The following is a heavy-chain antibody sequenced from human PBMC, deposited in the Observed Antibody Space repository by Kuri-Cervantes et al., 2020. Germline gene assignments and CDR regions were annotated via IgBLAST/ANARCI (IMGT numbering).Heavy chain of an antibody. Sequence: SGPTLVKPTETLTLTCTVSGFSLSNARMGVSWIRQPPGKGLEWIGHIHYSGSTYYNPSLKSRVTISVDTSKNQFSLKLSSVTAADTAVYYCARLIPNYDFWSGYYWGAYYFDYWGQGTLVTVSS. J-gene: IGHJ4*02. V-gene: IGHV4-39*01. D-gene: IGHD3-3*01. CDR1: GFSLSNARMG. CDR2: IHYSGST. CDR3: ARLIPNYDFWSGYYWGAYYFDY.